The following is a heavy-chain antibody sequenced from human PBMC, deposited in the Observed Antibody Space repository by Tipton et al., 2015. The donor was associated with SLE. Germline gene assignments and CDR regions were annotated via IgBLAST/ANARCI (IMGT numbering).Heavy chain of an antibody. CDR2: IRPDGSHE. J-gene: IGHJ6*02. CDR1: GCSLSGYG. D-gene: IGHD3-16*01. V-gene: IGHV3-30*02. Sequence: SLRLSCAASGCSLSGYGMHWVRQAPGKGLEWLTFIRPDGSHESYGDSVKGRFTISRDTSKNTLFLQMKSLRVDDTGVYYCAKDFTNYGMDVWGQGTTVTVSS. CDR3: AKDFTNYGMDV.